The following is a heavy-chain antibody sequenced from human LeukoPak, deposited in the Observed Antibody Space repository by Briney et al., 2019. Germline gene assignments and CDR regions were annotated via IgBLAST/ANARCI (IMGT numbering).Heavy chain of an antibody. J-gene: IGHJ5*02. CDR2: IYYSGST. V-gene: IGHV4-4*02. CDR1: GGSISSSNW. CDR3: ARDRGSRGLRYFDWSTFDP. Sequence: SETLSLTCAVSGGSISSSNWWSWVRQPPGKGLEWIGEIYYSGSTNYNPSLKSRVTISVDKSKNQFSLKLSSVTAADTAVYYCARDRGSRGLRYFDWSTFDPWGQGTLVTVSS. D-gene: IGHD3-9*01.